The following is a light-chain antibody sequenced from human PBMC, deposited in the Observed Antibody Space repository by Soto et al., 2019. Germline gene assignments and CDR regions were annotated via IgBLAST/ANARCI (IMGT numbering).Light chain of an antibody. J-gene: IGLJ1*01. CDR2: EVV. Sequence: QYLRSPPPSSCGSPGQSVTISCTGTKNDIGVYDFVSWYQHHPGKAPRLIIYEVVQRPSGVPDRFSGSKSGNTASLTVSGLQAADEADYFCKSYAGSNTYVLRSGTKVNVL. CDR1: KNDIGVYDF. V-gene: IGLV2-8*01. CDR3: KSYAGSNTYV.